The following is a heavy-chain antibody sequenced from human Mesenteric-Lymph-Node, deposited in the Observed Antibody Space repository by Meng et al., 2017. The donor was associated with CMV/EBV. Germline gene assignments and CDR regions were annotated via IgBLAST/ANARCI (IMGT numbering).Heavy chain of an antibody. D-gene: IGHD6-13*01. CDR2: INTGTGDP. CDR1: RYIFTGFA. CDR3: ATKGTDYSSSLGY. Sequence: NASRYIFTGFAVSWVRQAAGQGPEWMGCINTGTGDPTYVHDFTGRFVFSLDTSASTAFLEISSLKAEDTAVYYCATKGTDYSSSLGYWGQGTLVTVSS. J-gene: IGHJ4*02. V-gene: IGHV7-4-1*02.